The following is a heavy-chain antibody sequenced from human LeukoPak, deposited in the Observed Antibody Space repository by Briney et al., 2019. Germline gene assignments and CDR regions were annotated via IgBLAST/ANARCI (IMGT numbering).Heavy chain of an antibody. CDR3: AGYIYYDSSGYYIPA. V-gene: IGHV3-74*01. Sequence: GGSLRLSCAASGFTSSSYWMHWVRQAPGKGLVWVSRINSDGSSTSYADSVKGRFTISRDNAKNTLYLQMNSLRAEDTAVYYCAGYIYYDSSGYYIPAWGQGTLVTVSS. CDR2: INSDGSST. J-gene: IGHJ5*02. D-gene: IGHD3-22*01. CDR1: GFTSSSYW.